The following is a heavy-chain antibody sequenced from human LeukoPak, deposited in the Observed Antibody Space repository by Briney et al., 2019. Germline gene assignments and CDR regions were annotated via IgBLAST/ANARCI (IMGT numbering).Heavy chain of an antibody. Sequence: PGESLRLSCAVSGFTFSSYAMSWVRQAPGKGLEWVSTLSGSGTSTYYADSVKGRFTISRDNSKNTLYLQMNSLRAEDTAVYYCAKSATITMILMVLSDEFYFDSWGQGTLVTVSS. CDR1: GFTFSSYA. V-gene: IGHV3-23*01. J-gene: IGHJ4*02. CDR3: AKSATITMILMVLSDEFYFDS. D-gene: IGHD3-22*01. CDR2: LSGSGTST.